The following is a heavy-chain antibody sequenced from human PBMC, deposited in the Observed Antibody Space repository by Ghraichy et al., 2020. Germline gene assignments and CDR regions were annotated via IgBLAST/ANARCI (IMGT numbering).Heavy chain of an antibody. Sequence: SETLSLTCTVSGGSISSYYWSWIRQPPGKGLEWIGYIYYSGSTNYNPSLKSRVTISVDTSKNQFSLKLSSVTAADTAVYYCAGHSGAYGDYYYYGMDVWGQGTTVTVSS. V-gene: IGHV4-59*01. D-gene: IGHD4-17*01. CDR1: GGSISSYY. CDR3: AGHSGAYGDYYYYGMDV. J-gene: IGHJ6*02. CDR2: IYYSGST.